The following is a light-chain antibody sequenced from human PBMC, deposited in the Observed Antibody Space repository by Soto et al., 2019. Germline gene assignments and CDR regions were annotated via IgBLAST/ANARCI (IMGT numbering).Light chain of an antibody. J-gene: IGLJ3*02. Sequence: QSVLTQPPSVSGAPGQRVTISCPGSSSNIGANYDVHWYQQLPGTAPRLLIYGNSNRPSGVPDRFSGSKSGTLASLAITGLQAEDEADCYCLSDDSRLSGWVVGGGTQLTVL. V-gene: IGLV1-40*01. CDR2: GNS. CDR1: SSNIGANYD. CDR3: LSDDSRLSGWV.